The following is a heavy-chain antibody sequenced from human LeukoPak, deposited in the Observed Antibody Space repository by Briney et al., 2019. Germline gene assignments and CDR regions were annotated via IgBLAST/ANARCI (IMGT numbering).Heavy chain of an antibody. CDR2: INPNSGGT. Sequence: ASVKVSCKASGYTFTGYYMHWVRQAPGQGVEWMGWINPNSGGTNYAQKFQGRVTMTRDTSISTAYMELSRLRSDDTAVYYCATPSIAVAGKVYYFDYWGQGTLVTVSS. J-gene: IGHJ4*02. D-gene: IGHD6-19*01. CDR3: ATPSIAVAGKVYYFDY. V-gene: IGHV1-2*02. CDR1: GYTFTGYY.